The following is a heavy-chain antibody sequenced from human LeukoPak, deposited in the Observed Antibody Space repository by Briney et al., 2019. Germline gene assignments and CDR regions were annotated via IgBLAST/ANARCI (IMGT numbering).Heavy chain of an antibody. CDR3: ARQYYDIGWFDP. J-gene: IGHJ5*02. Sequence: PGGSLRLSCAASGFTVSSNYMSWVRQAPGKGLEWVSVIYSGGSTYYADSVKGRFTISRDNSKNTLYLQMNGLRAEDTAVYYCARQYYDIGWFDPWGQGTLVTVSS. CDR1: GFTVSSNY. CDR2: IYSGGST. V-gene: IGHV3-66*04. D-gene: IGHD3-22*01.